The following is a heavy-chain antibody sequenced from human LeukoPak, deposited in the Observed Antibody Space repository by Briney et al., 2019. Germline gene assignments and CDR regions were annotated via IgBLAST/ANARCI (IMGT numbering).Heavy chain of an antibody. Sequence: GASVKVSCKASGYTFTGYYMHWVRQAPGQGLEWVGWINPDSGGRNYAQKFQGRVTMTRDTSINTAYMELSRLTSDDTAMYYCARIHCSSTSCYYFDYWGQGTLVTVSS. J-gene: IGHJ4*02. CDR1: GYTFTGYY. D-gene: IGHD2-2*01. CDR2: INPDSGGR. V-gene: IGHV1-2*02. CDR3: ARIHCSSTSCYYFDY.